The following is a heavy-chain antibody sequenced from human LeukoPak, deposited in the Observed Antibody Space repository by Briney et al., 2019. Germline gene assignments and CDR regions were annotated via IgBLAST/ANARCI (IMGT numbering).Heavy chain of an antibody. CDR1: GFTFSDAW. CDR3: ARDSGYDGGAFDI. Sequence: GGSLRLSCAASGFTFSDAWMSWVRQAPGKGLEWVGRIKSKTDGGTTDYAAPVKGRFTISRDDSKNTLYLQMNSLKTEDTAVYYCARDSGYDGGAFDIWGQGTMVTVSS. CDR2: IKSKTDGGTT. D-gene: IGHD5-12*01. J-gene: IGHJ3*02. V-gene: IGHV3-15*01.